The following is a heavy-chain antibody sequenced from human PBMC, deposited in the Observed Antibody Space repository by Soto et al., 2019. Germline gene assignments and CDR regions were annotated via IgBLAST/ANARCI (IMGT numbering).Heavy chain of an antibody. V-gene: IGHV3-48*01. CDR3: ARDPTSYYYYYYMDV. CDR2: ISSSSSTI. Sequence: GGSLRLSCAASGFTFSSYSMNWVRQAPGKGLEWVSYISSSSSTIYYADSVKGRFTISRDNAKNSLYLQMNSLRAEDTAVYYCARDPTSYYYYYYMDVWGKGTTVTVSS. CDR1: GFTFSSYS. J-gene: IGHJ6*03. D-gene: IGHD1-1*01.